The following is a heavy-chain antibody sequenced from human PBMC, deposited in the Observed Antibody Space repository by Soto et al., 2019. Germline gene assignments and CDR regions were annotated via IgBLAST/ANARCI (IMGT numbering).Heavy chain of an antibody. J-gene: IGHJ5*02. CDR2: IYYSGST. D-gene: IGHD1-26*01. Sequence: QVQLQESGPGLVKPSQTLSLTCTVSGGSISSGGYYWSWIRQHPGKGLEWIGNIYYSGSTYYNPALKSRVTISVDTSKNQFSLKLSSVTAADTAVYYCARGGSINWFDPWGQGTLVTVSS. CDR3: ARGGSINWFDP. V-gene: IGHV4-31*03. CDR1: GGSISSGGYY.